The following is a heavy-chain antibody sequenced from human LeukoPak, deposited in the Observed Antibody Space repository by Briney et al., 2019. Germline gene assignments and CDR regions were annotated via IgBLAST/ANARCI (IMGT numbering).Heavy chain of an antibody. J-gene: IGHJ4*02. CDR2: IYHSGST. CDR3: ARQGLYCSSTSCPIDY. CDR1: GYSISSGYY. D-gene: IGHD2-2*01. Sequence: PSETLSLTCAVSGYSISSGYYWGWIRQPPGKGLEWIGSIYHSGSTYYNPSLKSRVTISVDTSKNQFSLKLSSVTAADTAVYYCARQGLYCSSTSCPIDYWGQGTLVTVSS. V-gene: IGHV4-38-2*01.